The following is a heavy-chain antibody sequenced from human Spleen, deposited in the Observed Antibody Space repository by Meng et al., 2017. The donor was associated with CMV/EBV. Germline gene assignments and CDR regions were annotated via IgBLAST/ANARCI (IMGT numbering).Heavy chain of an antibody. D-gene: IGHD4-11*01. V-gene: IGHV1-18*01. CDR3: ASTGYSNQLADY. J-gene: IGHJ4*02. CDR1: GYTLTSYG. Sequence: QVQLVHAGTKVKKPGASVKVACKPSGYTLTSYGISWVRQSPGQGLEWMGWISAYNGNTKYAQKFQGRGTMTTDTSTSTAYMELRSLRSDDTAVYYCASTGYSNQLADYWGQGTLVTVSS. CDR2: ISAYNGNT.